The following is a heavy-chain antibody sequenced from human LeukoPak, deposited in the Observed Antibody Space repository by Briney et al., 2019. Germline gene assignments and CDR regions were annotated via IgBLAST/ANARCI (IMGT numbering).Heavy chain of an antibody. CDR1: GYSFTSYW. D-gene: IGHD6-13*01. Sequence: GESLKTSCKGSGYSFTSYWIGWVRQMPGKGLEWMGIIYPGDSDTRYSPSFQGQVTISADKSISTAYLQWSSLKASDTAMYYCARTGSSWSYYYYGMDVWGQGTTVTVSS. V-gene: IGHV5-51*01. J-gene: IGHJ6*02. CDR2: IYPGDSDT. CDR3: ARTGSSWSYYYYGMDV.